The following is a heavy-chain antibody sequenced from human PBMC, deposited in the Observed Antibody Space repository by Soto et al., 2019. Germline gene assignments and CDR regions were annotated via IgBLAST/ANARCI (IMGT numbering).Heavy chain of an antibody. CDR2: ITSSGRTM. CDR1: GFTFSSFE. CDR3: VKQAFSYSYSHPYFFYY. V-gene: IGHV3-48*03. D-gene: IGHD5-18*01. Sequence: EVQLVASGGGLVQPGGSLRLSCAASGFTFSSFEMNWVRQAPGRGLERIAYITSSGRTMSYADSVKGRFTISRDNAGNSLSLQMNTLRAEDTAIYYCVKQAFSYSYSHPYFFYYWGHGALVTVSS. J-gene: IGHJ4*03.